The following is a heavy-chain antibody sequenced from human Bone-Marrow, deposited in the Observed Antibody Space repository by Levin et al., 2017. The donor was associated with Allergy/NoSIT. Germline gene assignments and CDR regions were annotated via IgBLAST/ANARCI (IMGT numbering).Heavy chain of an antibody. J-gene: IGHJ3*02. V-gene: IGHV4-59*01. Sequence: SETLSLTCTVSGGSISSYYWSWIRQPPGKGLEWIGYIYYSGSTNYNPSLKSRVTISVDTSKNQFSLKLSSVTAADTAVYYCARFPPRWDAFDIWGQGTMVTVSS. CDR1: GGSISSYY. CDR2: IYYSGST. CDR3: ARFPPRWDAFDI.